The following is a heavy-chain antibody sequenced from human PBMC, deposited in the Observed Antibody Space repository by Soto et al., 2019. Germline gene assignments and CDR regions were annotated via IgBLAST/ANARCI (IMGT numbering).Heavy chain of an antibody. D-gene: IGHD6-6*01. CDR3: ARFKLVVDY. Sequence: QVQLVQSGAEVRKPGSSVKVSCQASGGTFSNSTVTWVRQAPGQGLEWMGRLIPILGLANYAQKFRGRLTITADKSTTTAYMELRSLRSEDTAIYYCARFKLVVDYWGQGTLVTVSS. V-gene: IGHV1-69*02. CDR2: LIPILGLA. J-gene: IGHJ4*02. CDR1: GGTFSNST.